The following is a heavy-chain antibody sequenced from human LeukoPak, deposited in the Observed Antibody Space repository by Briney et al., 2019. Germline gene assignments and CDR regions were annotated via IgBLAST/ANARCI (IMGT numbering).Heavy chain of an antibody. CDR2: ISSSSSYT. V-gene: IGHV3-11*05. J-gene: IGHJ4*02. CDR3: ARDNIAADY. CDR1: GFTFSDYY. Sequence: GGSLRLSCAASGFTFSDYYMSWIRQAPGKGLEWVSYISSSSSYTNYGDSVKGRFTISRDNAKNSLYLQMNSLRAEDTAVYYCARDNIAADYWGQGTLVTVSS. D-gene: IGHD6-13*01.